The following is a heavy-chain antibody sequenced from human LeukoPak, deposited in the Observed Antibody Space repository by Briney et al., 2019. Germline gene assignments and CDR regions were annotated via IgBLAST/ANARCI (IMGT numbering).Heavy chain of an antibody. CDR3: ARGTYSNYWSHWFDP. Sequence: TSETLSLTCSVSGGSISSSGYFWGWIRQPPGKGLEWIGNLFYSGSTYYNPSLKSRVTISVDTSRNQFSLKLSSVTAADTAVYYCARGTYSNYWSHWFDPWGQGTLVTVSS. V-gene: IGHV4-39*01. CDR2: LFYSGST. J-gene: IGHJ5*02. D-gene: IGHD4-11*01. CDR1: GGSISSSGYF.